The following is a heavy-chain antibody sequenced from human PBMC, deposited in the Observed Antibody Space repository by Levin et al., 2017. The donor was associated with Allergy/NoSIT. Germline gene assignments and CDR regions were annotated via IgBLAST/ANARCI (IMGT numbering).Heavy chain of an antibody. D-gene: IGHD2-21*01. J-gene: IGHJ4*02. CDR3: TKDCGRCNSGGDDFED. Sequence: GGSLRLSCAASGFSFSDSWMHWVRQVPGKGLLWVARISDHGRRIDYADSVKGRFTISRDDARGTLYLQMNSLTVDDTAVYYCTKDCGRCNSGGDDFEDWGQGVLVTVSS. CDR1: GFSFSDSW. CDR2: ISDHGRRI. V-gene: IGHV3-74*01.